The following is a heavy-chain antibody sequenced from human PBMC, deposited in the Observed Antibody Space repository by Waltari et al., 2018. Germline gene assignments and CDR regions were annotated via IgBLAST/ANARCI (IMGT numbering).Heavy chain of an antibody. D-gene: IGHD3-10*01. CDR3: ARDTGGWFYDV. Sequence: QVQLLQSGPGLVKPSATLSLTCTVSDGAISIFYWTWIRQPPGKGPEWIGCISTTGGTKYNPSLQSRVSFSVDTSKNQFSLRLTSVTAADTALYYCARDTGGWFYDVWGRGSLVTVSA. V-gene: IGHV4-59*01. J-gene: IGHJ2*01. CDR2: ISTTGGT. CDR1: DGAISIFY.